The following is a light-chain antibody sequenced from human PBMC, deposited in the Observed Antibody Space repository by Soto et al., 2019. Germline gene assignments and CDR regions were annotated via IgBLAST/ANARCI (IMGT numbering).Light chain of an antibody. CDR3: QHAGT. Sequence: DIQMTQSPSSVSASVGDRVTITCRASQGISNWLAWYQQKPGKAPKRLIYGASNLQSGVPSRFSGSGSGTDFTLTISSLQSEDFATYYCQHAGTFGQGTKVEIK. CDR2: GAS. CDR1: QGISNW. V-gene: IGKV1-12*01. J-gene: IGKJ1*01.